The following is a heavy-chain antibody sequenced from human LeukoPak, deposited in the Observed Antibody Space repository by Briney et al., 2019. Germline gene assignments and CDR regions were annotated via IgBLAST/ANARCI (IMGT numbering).Heavy chain of an antibody. D-gene: IGHD3-22*01. Sequence: GGSLRLSCAASGFTFSDYYMSWIRQAPGKGLEWVSYISSSSSYTNYADSVKGRFTISRDNAKNSLYLQMNSLRAEDTAVYYCARKKYYYDTSTYGWFDPWGQGISVTVSS. J-gene: IGHJ5*02. CDR2: ISSSSSYT. CDR3: ARKKYYYDTSTYGWFDP. V-gene: IGHV3-11*06. CDR1: GFTFSDYY.